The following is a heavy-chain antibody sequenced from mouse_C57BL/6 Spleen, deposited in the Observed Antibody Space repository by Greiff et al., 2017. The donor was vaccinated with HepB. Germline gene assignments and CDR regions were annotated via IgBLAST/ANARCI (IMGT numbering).Heavy chain of an antibody. CDR3: ARREYYGSSFAY. J-gene: IGHJ3*01. Sequence: QVQLKQPGTELVKPGASVKLSCKASGYTFTSYWMHWVKQRPGQGLEWIGNINPSNGGTNYNGKFKSKATLSVDKSSGTAYMQLSSLTSEGSAVYYCARREYYGSSFAYWDQGTLITVSA. CDR1: GYTFTSYW. V-gene: IGHV1-53*01. CDR2: INPSNGGT. D-gene: IGHD1-1*01.